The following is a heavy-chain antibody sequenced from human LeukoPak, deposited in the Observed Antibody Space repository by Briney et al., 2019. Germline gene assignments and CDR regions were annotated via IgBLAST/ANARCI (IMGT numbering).Heavy chain of an antibody. CDR3: AKNARSTVVTPLEY. CDR2: ISGSGGST. V-gene: IGHV3-23*01. Sequence: PGGSVRLSCAASGFTFSSYAMSWVRQAPGKGLEWVSAISGSGGSTYYAYSGKGRFTISRDNSKNTLYLQMNSLRAEDTAVYYCAKNARSTVVTPLEYWGQGTLVTVSS. J-gene: IGHJ4*02. D-gene: IGHD4-23*01. CDR1: GFTFSSYA.